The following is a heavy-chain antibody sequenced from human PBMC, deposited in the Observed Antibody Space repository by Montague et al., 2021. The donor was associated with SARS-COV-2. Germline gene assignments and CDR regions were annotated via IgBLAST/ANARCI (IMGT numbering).Heavy chain of an antibody. J-gene: IGHJ4*02. D-gene: IGHD6-13*01. V-gene: IGHV4-34*01. Sequence: SETLSLTCAVYGGSFSGYYWSWIRQPPGKGLEWIGEINHSGSTNYNPSLKSRVTISVDTSKDQFSLKLSSVTAADTAVYYCARGEYSSSWYGNKDYFDYWGQGTRVTGSA. CDR3: ARGEYSSSWYGNKDYFDY. CDR2: INHSGST. CDR1: GGSFSGYY.